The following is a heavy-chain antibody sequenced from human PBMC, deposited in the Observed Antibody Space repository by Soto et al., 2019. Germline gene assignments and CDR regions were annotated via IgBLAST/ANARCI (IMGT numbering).Heavy chain of an antibody. Sequence: ASVKVSCTASGDTFTSYDINWVRHATGQGLEWMGWMNPNSGNTVYAQEFQGRVTMTRNTSISTAYMELSSLRSEDKAVYYCATDLGPGPLDYWGQGTLVTVSS. D-gene: IGHD2-2*01. V-gene: IGHV1-8*01. CDR3: ATDLGPGPLDY. CDR2: MNPNSGNT. CDR1: GDTFTSYD. J-gene: IGHJ4*02.